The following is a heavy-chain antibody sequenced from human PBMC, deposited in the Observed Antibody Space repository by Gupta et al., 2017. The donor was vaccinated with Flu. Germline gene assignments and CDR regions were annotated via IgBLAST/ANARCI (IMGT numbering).Heavy chain of an antibody. J-gene: IGHJ4*02. V-gene: IGHV3-33*01. CDR2: IWYDGSNK. CDR3: ARAPLVGATTFFDY. D-gene: IGHD1-26*01. Sequence: QVQLVESGGGVVQPGRSLRLSCAASGFTFSSYGMHWVRQAPGKGLEWVAVIWYDGSNKYYADSVKGRFTISRDNSKNTLYLQMNSLRAEDTAVYYCARAPLVGATTFFDYWGQGTLVTVSS. CDR1: GFTFSSYG.